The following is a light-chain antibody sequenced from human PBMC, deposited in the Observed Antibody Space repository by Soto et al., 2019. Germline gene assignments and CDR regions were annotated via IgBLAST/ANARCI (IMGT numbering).Light chain of an antibody. V-gene: IGKV3D-20*01. CDR2: DAT. CDR1: QSVTNNY. Sequence: EIVLTQSPATLALSPGDRATLSCGASQSVTNNYLAWYQHKPGLAPRVLIYDATKRATGIPDRFSGSGSGTDFTLTISSLEPEDFAVYYCQQHVISPWTFGQGTKVETK. CDR3: QQHVISPWT. J-gene: IGKJ1*01.